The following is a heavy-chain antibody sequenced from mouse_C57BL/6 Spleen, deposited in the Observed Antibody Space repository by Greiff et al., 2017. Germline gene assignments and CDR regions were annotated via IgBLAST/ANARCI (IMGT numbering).Heavy chain of an antibody. Sequence: EVQLQESGGDLVKPGGSLKLSCAASGFTFSSYGMSWVRQTPDKRLEWVATISSGGSYTSYPASVKGRFTISGDNAQNTLYLQMSSLRSEDTAMYYCASQKEYDYDGDGCAYWGQGTLVTVSA. J-gene: IGHJ3*01. D-gene: IGHD2-4*01. CDR3: ASQKEYDYDGDGCAY. CDR1: GFTFSSYG. CDR2: ISSGGSYT. V-gene: IGHV5-6*01.